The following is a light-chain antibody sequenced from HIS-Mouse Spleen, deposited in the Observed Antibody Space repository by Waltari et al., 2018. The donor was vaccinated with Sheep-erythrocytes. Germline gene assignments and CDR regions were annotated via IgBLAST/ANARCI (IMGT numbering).Light chain of an antibody. V-gene: IGLV2-23*01. CDR3: CSYAGSSTPWV. CDR2: EGS. CDR1: SSDVWSYNL. J-gene: IGLJ3*02. Sequence: QSALTQPASVSGSPGQSITISCTGTSSDVWSYNLFSWYQQHPGKAPKPMIYEGSKRPSGVSNRFSGSKSGNTASLTISGLQAEDEADYYCCSYAGSSTPWVFGGGTKLTVL.